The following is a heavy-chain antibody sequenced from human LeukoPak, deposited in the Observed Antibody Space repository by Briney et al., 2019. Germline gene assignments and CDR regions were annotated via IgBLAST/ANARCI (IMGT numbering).Heavy chain of an antibody. CDR1: GFTLSSYG. J-gene: IGHJ4*02. CDR3: AREAGGSYYYFDY. D-gene: IGHD1-26*01. CDR2: IWYDGSNK. Sequence: GGSLRLSCPASGFTLSSYGMHWVRQAPGKGLEWVAVIWYDGSNKYYADSVKGRFTISRDNSKNTLYLQMNSLGDEDTAVYYCAREAGGSYYYFDYWGQGTLVTVSS. V-gene: IGHV3-33*01.